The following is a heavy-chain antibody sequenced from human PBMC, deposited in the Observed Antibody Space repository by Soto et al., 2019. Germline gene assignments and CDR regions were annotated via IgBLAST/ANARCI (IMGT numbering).Heavy chain of an antibody. CDR3: ARMETFGSLNWPDKELAI. CDR1: GYSFTNND. V-gene: IGHV1-8*01. Sequence: ASVKVSCKXSGYSFTNNDVGWVRQATGQGLEWMGWMNPGSGDTGYAQKFQGRVTMTRDISIATAYMELSSLRSDDTAIYYCARMETFGSLNWPDKELAIWGQGTLVTVSS. J-gene: IGHJ4*02. D-gene: IGHD3-16*01. CDR2: MNPGSGDT.